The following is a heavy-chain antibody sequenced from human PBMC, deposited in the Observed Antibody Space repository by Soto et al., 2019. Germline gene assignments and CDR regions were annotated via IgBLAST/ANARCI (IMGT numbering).Heavy chain of an antibody. CDR1: GGTFSDYA. CDR2: IIPMFATT. J-gene: IGHJ6*02. Sequence: SVKVSCKAAGGTFSDYALSWVRQAPGQGLEWMGGIIPMFATTNYAQKFQGRVTITADDSATTAHMELSSLRSEDTAVYYCARGRGIGFSSTWNIYWYYNMDVWGQGTTVTVSS. V-gene: IGHV1-69*13. D-gene: IGHD6-13*01. CDR3: ARGRGIGFSSTWNIYWYYNMDV.